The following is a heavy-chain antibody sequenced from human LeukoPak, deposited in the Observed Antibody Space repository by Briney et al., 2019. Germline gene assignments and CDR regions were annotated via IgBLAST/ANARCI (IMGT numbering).Heavy chain of an antibody. CDR1: GYTFTGYY. CDR3: ARDGACSSTSCQNFDY. D-gene: IGHD2-2*01. V-gene: IGHV1-2*02. J-gene: IGHJ4*02. Sequence: GSSVKVSCKASGYTFTGYYIHWVRQAPGQRLEWMGWINPYGGATNYVQKFQGRVTMTRDTSISTAYMELSRLRSDDTSVYYCARDGACSSTSCQNFDYWGQGTLVTVSS. CDR2: INPYGGAT.